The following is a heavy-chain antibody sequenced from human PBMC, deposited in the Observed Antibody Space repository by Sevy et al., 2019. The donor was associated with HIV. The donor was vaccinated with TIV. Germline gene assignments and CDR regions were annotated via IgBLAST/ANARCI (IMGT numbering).Heavy chain of an antibody. CDR3: AKDRYCSGGNCPLDY. CDR1: GITLSTYA. D-gene: IGHD2-15*01. J-gene: IGHJ4*02. CDR2: IDDSGTKT. Sequence: GGYLRLSCTASGITLSTYAMKWVRQAPGKGLEWVSGIDDSGTKTYYADSVKGRFTISRDNTKNTVSLQMKSLRAEDTAVYYCAKDRYCSGGNCPLDYWGQGTLVTVSS. V-gene: IGHV3-23*01.